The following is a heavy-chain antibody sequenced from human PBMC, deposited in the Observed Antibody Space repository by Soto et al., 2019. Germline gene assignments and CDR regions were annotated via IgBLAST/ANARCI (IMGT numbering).Heavy chain of an antibody. Sequence: GGSLRLSCAASGFTFSSYSMNWVRQAPGKGLEWVSAISGSGGSTYYADSVKGRFTISRDNSKNTLYLQMNSLRAEDTAVYYCAKAAEARRNYDYVWGSYRSDYWGQGTLVTVSS. D-gene: IGHD3-16*02. CDR1: GFTFSSYS. V-gene: IGHV3-23*01. J-gene: IGHJ4*02. CDR2: ISGSGGST. CDR3: AKAAEARRNYDYVWGSYRSDY.